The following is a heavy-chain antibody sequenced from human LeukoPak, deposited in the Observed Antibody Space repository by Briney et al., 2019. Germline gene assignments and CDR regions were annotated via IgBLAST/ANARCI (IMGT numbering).Heavy chain of an antibody. D-gene: IGHD6-19*01. CDR1: GFTFNSYA. V-gene: IGHV3-23*01. CDR3: AKGRYSSSGWFSDY. Sequence: GGSLRLSCEGSGFTFNSYAMIWVRQAPGKGLEWVSGITGSGGSTYYANSVKGRFTISRDNSQNTLYLQMNSLRAEDTALYYCAKGRYSSSGWFSDYWGQGILVTVSS. J-gene: IGHJ4*02. CDR2: ITGSGGST.